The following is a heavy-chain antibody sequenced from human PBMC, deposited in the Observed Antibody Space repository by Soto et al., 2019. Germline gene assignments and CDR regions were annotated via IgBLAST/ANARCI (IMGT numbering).Heavy chain of an antibody. V-gene: IGHV4-59*08. CDR1: GGSISSYY. CDR2: IYYSGST. Sequence: SETLSLTCTVSGGSISSYYWSWIRQPPGKGLEWIGYIYYSGSTNYNPSLKSRVTISVDTSKNQFSLKLSSVTAADTAVYYCARHSSRTSKSGTFDYWGQGTLVTVSS. J-gene: IGHJ4*02. CDR3: ARHSSRTSKSGTFDY.